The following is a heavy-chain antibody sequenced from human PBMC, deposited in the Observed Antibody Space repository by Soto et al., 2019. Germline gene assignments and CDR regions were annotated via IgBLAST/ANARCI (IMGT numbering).Heavy chain of an antibody. CDR1: GFTFSSYA. V-gene: IGHV3-23*01. Sequence: PGGSLRLSCAASGFTFSSYAMSWVRQAPGKGLEWVSAISGSGVSTYYADSVKGRFTISRDNSKNTLYIQMNSLRTEDTAIYYCAKDPGAATWDVDNWFDPWGQGTLVTVSS. J-gene: IGHJ5*02. CDR2: ISGSGVST. CDR3: AKDPGAATWDVDNWFDP. D-gene: IGHD6-13*01.